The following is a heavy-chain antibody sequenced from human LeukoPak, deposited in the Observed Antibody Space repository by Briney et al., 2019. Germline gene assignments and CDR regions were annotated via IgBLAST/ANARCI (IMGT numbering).Heavy chain of an antibody. J-gene: IGHJ4*02. CDR2: ISAYNGNT. Sequence: ASVKVSCKASGYTFTSYGISWVRQAPGQGLEWMGWISAYNGNTNYAQKLQGRVTMTTDTSTSTAYMELRSLRSDDTAVYYCASIRRTTGTALFDYWGQGTLVTVSS. CDR3: ASIRRTTGTALFDY. CDR1: GYTFTSYG. D-gene: IGHD1-1*01. V-gene: IGHV1-18*01.